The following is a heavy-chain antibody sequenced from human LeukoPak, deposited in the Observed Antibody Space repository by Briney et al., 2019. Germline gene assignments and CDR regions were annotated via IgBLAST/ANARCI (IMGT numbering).Heavy chain of an antibody. J-gene: IGHJ4*02. CDR2: IRSKTYGGTT. CDR1: GFTFGDYA. Sequence: GGALRLSCTAPGFTFGDYAMTWVPQAPGEGLEWVGFIRSKTYGGTTEYAACVRGTFTISKEDSKSITYLQMSMLKSEDTGVYYCARDYPIAVAGNFDYWGQGTLVTVSS. V-gene: IGHV3-49*04. D-gene: IGHD6-19*01. CDR3: ARDYPIAVAGNFDY.